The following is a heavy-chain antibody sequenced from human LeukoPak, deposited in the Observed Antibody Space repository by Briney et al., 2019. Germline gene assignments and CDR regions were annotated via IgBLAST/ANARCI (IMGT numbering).Heavy chain of an antibody. CDR1: GGSISSYY. V-gene: IGHV4-59*12. CDR2: IYYSGST. D-gene: IGHD3-22*01. Sequence: SETLSLTCTVSGGSISSYYWSWIRQPPGKGLEWIGYIYYSGSTNYNPSLKSRVTISVDTSKNQFSLKLRSVTAADTAIYYCARGSSGVTRRYYFDFWGQGALVTVSS. J-gene: IGHJ4*02. CDR3: ARGSSGVTRRYYFDF.